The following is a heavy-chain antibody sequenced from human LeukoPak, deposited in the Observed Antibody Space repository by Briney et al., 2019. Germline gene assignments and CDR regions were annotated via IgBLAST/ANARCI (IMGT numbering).Heavy chain of an antibody. CDR2: INPNSGGT. J-gene: IGHJ4*02. CDR1: GYTVTGYY. Sequence: ASVKVSCKASGYTVTGYYMHWVRQAPGQGLEWMRWINPNSGGTNYAQKFQGRVTMTRDTSISTVYMELSRLRSDDTAVYYCARRSVLTDFDYWGQGTLVTVSS. CDR3: ARRSVLTDFDY. V-gene: IGHV1-2*02. D-gene: IGHD3-9*01.